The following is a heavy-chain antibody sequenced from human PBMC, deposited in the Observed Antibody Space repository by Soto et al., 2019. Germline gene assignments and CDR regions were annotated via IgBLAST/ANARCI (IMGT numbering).Heavy chain of an antibody. Sequence: QVQLQESGPGLVKPSETLSLTCTVSGGSISSYYWSWIRQPPGKGLEWIGYIYYRGSTNSNPSLKSRVTISVDTSKDQLSLKLRSVTAADTAVYYCARRYGWAFDIWGQGTMVTVSS. CDR3: ARRYGWAFDI. CDR2: IYYRGST. V-gene: IGHV4-59*08. D-gene: IGHD3-16*01. J-gene: IGHJ3*02. CDR1: GGSISSYY.